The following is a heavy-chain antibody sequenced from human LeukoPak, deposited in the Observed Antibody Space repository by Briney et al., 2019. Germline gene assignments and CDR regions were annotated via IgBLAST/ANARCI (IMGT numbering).Heavy chain of an antibody. D-gene: IGHD2-2*01. CDR3: ARGGGYCSSTSCYPFDY. V-gene: IGHV1-2*02. Sequence: ASVKVSCTASGYTFTRYYMHWVRQAPGQGLEWMGWINPNSGGTNYAQKFQGRVTMTRDTSISTAYMELSRLRSDDTAVYYCARGGGYCSSTSCYPFDYWGQGTLVTVSS. CDR1: GYTFTRYY. CDR2: INPNSGGT. J-gene: IGHJ4*02.